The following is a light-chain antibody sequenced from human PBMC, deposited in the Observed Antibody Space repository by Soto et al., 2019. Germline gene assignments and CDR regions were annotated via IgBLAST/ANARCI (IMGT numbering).Light chain of an antibody. CDR1: SSDVGTYNS. V-gene: IGLV2-14*01. J-gene: IGLJ1*01. Sequence: QSALTQPAAVSGCPGQSIAISCTGTSSDVGTYNSVSWYQQYPSKAPKLMIHDVSNRPSGVSDRFSGSKSGNTASLTISGLQSEDEADYYCSSYTSSSSYVFGSGTKVTVL. CDR2: DVS. CDR3: SSYTSSSSYV.